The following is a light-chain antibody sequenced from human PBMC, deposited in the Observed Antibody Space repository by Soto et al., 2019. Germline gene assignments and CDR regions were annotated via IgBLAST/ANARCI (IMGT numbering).Light chain of an antibody. CDR2: TND. CDR3: AAWDDSLRGCV. J-gene: IGLJ3*02. V-gene: IGLV1-44*01. Sequence: QSVLTQPPSASGTPGQRVTMSCSGATSNIGANPVNWYRQLPGTAPKLIIYTNDQRPSGVPDRFSGSKSGTSASLAISGLQSEDEADYYCAAWDDSLRGCVFGGGTKLTVL. CDR1: TSNIGANP.